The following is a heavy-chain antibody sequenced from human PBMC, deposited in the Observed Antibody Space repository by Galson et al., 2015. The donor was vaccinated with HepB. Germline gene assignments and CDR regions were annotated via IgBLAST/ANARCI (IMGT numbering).Heavy chain of an antibody. CDR3: ARGQYQLLTNYYYMDV. CDR2: IYTSGST. CDR1: GGSISSGSYY. D-gene: IGHD2-2*01. J-gene: IGHJ6*03. Sequence: TLSLTCTVSGGSISSGSYYWSWIRQPAGKGLEWIGRIYTSGSTNYNPSLKSRVTMSVDTSKNQFSLKLSSVTAADTAVYYCARGQYQLLTNYYYMDVWGKGTTVTVSS. V-gene: IGHV4-61*02.